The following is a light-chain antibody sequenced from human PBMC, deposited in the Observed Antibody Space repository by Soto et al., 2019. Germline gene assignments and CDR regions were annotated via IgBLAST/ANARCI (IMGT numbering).Light chain of an antibody. CDR2: VAS. J-gene: IGKJ1*01. CDR3: QQTYSTPQT. Sequence: DIPMTQSPSSLSASVGDRVTITCRASQSISSYLNWYQQKPGKAPNLLIYVASSLQSGVPSRFSGSGSGTDFTLTISSLQPEDFATYYCQQTYSTPQTFGQGTKVEIK. CDR1: QSISSY. V-gene: IGKV1-39*01.